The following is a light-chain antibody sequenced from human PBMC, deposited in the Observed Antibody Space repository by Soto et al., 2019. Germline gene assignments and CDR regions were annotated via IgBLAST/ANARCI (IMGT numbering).Light chain of an antibody. CDR1: SSNIGAGYD. CDR3: QSYDSSLSSYV. V-gene: IGLV1-40*01. Sequence: QSVLTQPPSVSGATGQGVTISFTGSSSNIGAGYDVHWYQQLPGRAPKLLIYGNNNRPSGVPDRFSGSKSGTSASLAITGLQADDEADYCCQSYDSSLSSYVFGTGTKVTVL. CDR2: GNN. J-gene: IGLJ1*01.